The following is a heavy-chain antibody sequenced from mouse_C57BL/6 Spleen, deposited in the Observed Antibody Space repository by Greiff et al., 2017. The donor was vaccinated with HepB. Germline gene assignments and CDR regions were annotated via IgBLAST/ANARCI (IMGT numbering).Heavy chain of an antibody. D-gene: IGHD2-1*01. CDR3: ARGLYGNFAY. Sequence: EVMLVESGPGMVKPSQSLSLTCTVTGYSITSGYDWHWIRHFPGNKLEWMGYISYSGSTNYNPSLKSRISITHDTSKNHFFLKLNSVTTEDTATYYCARGLYGNFAYWGQGTLVTVSA. J-gene: IGHJ3*01. V-gene: IGHV3-1*01. CDR2: ISYSGST. CDR1: GYSITSGYD.